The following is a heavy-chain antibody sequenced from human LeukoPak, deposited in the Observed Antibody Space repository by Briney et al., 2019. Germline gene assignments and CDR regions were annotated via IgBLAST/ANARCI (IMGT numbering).Heavy chain of an antibody. J-gene: IGHJ5*02. Sequence: AASVKVSCKASGYTFSDHYTHWVRQAPGQGLEWMGWISPKSGGTDYAQKFQGRVTMTRDTSITTAYMELSRLRSDDTAVYYCLRVAAPAGGWFDPWGQGTVVTVSS. CDR2: ISPKSGGT. CDR3: LRVAAPAGGWFDP. V-gene: IGHV1-2*02. D-gene: IGHD6-25*01. CDR1: GYTFSDHY.